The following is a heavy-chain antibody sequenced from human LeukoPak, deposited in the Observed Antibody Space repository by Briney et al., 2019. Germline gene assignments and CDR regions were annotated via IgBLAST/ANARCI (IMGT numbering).Heavy chain of an antibody. Sequence: SETLPLTCAVSGGSISSGGYSWSWIRQPPGKGLEWIGYIYHSGSTYYNPSLKSRVTISVDTSKNQFSLKLRSVTAADTAVYYCARENDYGDYFHFDNWGQGTLVTVSS. CDR3: ARENDYGDYFHFDN. CDR2: IYHSGST. J-gene: IGHJ4*02. V-gene: IGHV4-30-2*01. D-gene: IGHD4-17*01. CDR1: GGSISSGGYS.